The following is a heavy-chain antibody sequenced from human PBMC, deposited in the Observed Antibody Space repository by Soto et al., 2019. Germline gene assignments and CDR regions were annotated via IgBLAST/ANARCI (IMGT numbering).Heavy chain of an antibody. CDR1: GFTFSSYG. CDR3: AKVRTYHDSSGPFAY. D-gene: IGHD3-22*01. V-gene: IGHV3-30*18. CDR2: ISYDGSNK. Sequence: GGSLRLACAASGFTFSSYGMHWVRQAPGKGLEWVAVISYDGSNKYYADSVKGRFTISRDNSKNTLYLQMNSLSAEDTAVYYCAKVRTYHDSSGPFAYWGQGTLVTVSS. J-gene: IGHJ4*02.